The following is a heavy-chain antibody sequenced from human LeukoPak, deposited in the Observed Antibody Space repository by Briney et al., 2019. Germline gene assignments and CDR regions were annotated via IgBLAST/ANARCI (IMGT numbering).Heavy chain of an antibody. Sequence: SETLSLTCTVSGDSISRYYWSWIRQPPGKGLEWIGSIYYSGSTYYNPSLKGRVTISVDTSKNQFSLKLSSVTAADTAVCYCARCDYGSGSYYPLNWFDPWGQGTLVTVSS. V-gene: IGHV4-39*01. CDR3: ARCDYGSGSYYPLNWFDP. CDR1: GDSISRYY. CDR2: IYYSGST. D-gene: IGHD3-10*01. J-gene: IGHJ5*02.